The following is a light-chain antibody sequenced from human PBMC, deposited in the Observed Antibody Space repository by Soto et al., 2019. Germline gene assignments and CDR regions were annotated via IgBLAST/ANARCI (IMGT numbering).Light chain of an antibody. V-gene: IGKV3-15*01. J-gene: IGKJ2*01. CDR2: GAS. CDR3: QQYTSWPRT. Sequence: EVVMTQSPATLSVSPGERATLSCRASQSVSNNIAWYQQKPGQAPRLLLYGASTRATGIPARFSGSGSGTEFTLTISSLQSEDFAIYYCQQYTSWPRTFGQGTKLDIK. CDR1: QSVSNN.